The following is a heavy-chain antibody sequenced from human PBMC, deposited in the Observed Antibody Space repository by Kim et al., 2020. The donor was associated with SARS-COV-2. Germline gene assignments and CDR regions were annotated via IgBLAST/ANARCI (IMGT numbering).Heavy chain of an antibody. CDR2: MYLNGNT. Sequence: SETLSLTCAVSGASVTSGGSSWSWIRQPPGKGLEWIGYMYLNGNTYSNPSLKSRVSISVDSSKNQFSLNLTSVTAADTAVYYCARGEYYYDSWSPGTLVTVSS. V-gene: IGHV4-30-2*01. CDR1: GASVTSGGSS. J-gene: IGHJ4*02. CDR3: ARGEYYYDS.